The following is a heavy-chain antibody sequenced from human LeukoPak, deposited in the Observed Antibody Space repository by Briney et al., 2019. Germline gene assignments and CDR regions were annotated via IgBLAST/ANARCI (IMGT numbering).Heavy chain of an antibody. CDR1: GGSISSGDYY. Sequence: PSQTLSLTCTVSGGSISSGDYYWSWIRQAPGKGQEWIGYIYYSGSTYYNPSLKSRVTISVDTSKNQFSLKLSSVTAADTAVYYCARETGEYSSSIDYWGQGTLVTVSS. J-gene: IGHJ4*02. D-gene: IGHD6-6*01. CDR2: IYYSGST. V-gene: IGHV4-30-4*08. CDR3: ARETGEYSSSIDY.